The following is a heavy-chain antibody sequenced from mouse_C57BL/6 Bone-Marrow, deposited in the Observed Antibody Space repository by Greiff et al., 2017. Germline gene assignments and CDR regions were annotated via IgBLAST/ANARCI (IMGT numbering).Heavy chain of an antibody. CDR2: IDPETGGT. J-gene: IGHJ2*01. CDR3: TRKPYGSSYAFYFDY. V-gene: IGHV1-15*01. CDR1: GYTFTDYE. D-gene: IGHD1-1*01. Sequence: QVQLQQSGAELVRPGASVTLSCKASGYTFTDYEMHWVKQTPVHGLEWIGAIDPETGGTAYNQKFKGKAILTADKSSSTAYMELRSLTSEDSAVYYCTRKPYGSSYAFYFDYWGQGTTLTVSS.